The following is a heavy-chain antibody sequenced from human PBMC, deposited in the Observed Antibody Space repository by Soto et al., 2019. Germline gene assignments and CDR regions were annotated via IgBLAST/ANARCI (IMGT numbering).Heavy chain of an antibody. CDR2: ISAYNGNT. V-gene: IGHV1-18*04. CDR1: GYTFTSYG. J-gene: IGHJ4*02. D-gene: IGHD3-22*01. CDR3: ARNQRITMIVVVTDFDY. Sequence: QVQLVQSGAEVKKPGASVKVSCKASGYTFTSYGISWVRQAPGQGLEWMGWISAYNGNTNYAQKLQGRVTMTTDTSTSTAYMELRSLRSDDTAGYYCARNQRITMIVVVTDFDYWGQGTLVTVSS.